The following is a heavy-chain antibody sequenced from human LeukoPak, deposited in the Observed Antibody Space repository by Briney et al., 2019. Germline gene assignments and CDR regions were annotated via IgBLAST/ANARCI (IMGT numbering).Heavy chain of an antibody. CDR2: IYPGDSET. J-gene: IGHJ4*02. V-gene: IGHV5-51*01. Sequence: GESLKISCKGSGYSFTSYWIGWVRQMPGKGLEWMGIIYPGDSETRYSPSFQGQVTISADKSISTAYLQWSSLKASDTAMYYCARGGYYGSGSPYYFDYWGQGTLVTVSS. D-gene: IGHD3-10*01. CDR1: GYSFTSYW. CDR3: ARGGYYGSGSPYYFDY.